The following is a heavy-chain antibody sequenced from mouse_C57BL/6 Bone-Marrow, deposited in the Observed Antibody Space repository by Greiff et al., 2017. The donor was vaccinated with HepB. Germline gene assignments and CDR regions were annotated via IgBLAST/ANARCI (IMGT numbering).Heavy chain of an antibody. CDR3: ARKYYGSSY. D-gene: IGHD1-1*01. CDR1: GYTFTSYG. V-gene: IGHV1-81*01. CDR2: IYPRSGNT. J-gene: IGHJ2*01. Sequence: VQVVESGAELARPGASVKLSCKASGYTFTSYGISWVKQRTGQGLEWIGEIYPRSGNTYYNEKFKGKATLTADKSSSTAYMELRSLTSEDSAVYFCARKYYGSSYWGQGTTLTVSS.